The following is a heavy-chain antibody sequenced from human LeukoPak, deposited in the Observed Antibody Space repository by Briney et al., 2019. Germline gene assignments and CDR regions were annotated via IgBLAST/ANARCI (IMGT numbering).Heavy chain of an antibody. CDR1: GFTFSSYS. Sequence: GGSLRLSCAASGFTFSSYSMTWVRQAPGKGLEWVSAISGSGGSTYYADSVKGRFTISRDNSKNTLYLQMHSLRAEDTAVYYCARDRVNWNDVGGLFDYWGQGTLVTVSS. D-gene: IGHD1-1*01. CDR3: ARDRVNWNDVGGLFDY. CDR2: ISGSGGST. V-gene: IGHV3-23*01. J-gene: IGHJ4*02.